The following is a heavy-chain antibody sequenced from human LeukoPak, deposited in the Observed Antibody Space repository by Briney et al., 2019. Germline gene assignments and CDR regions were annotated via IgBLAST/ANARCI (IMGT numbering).Heavy chain of an antibody. D-gene: IGHD3-22*01. Sequence: GGSLRLSCAAPGFTFSSYSMNWVRQAPGKGLEWVSYISSSSSTIYYADSVKGRFTISRDNAKNSLYLQMNSLRAEDTAVYYCARPKSITMITADAFDIWGQGTMVTVSS. J-gene: IGHJ3*02. CDR2: ISSSSSTI. V-gene: IGHV3-48*04. CDR1: GFTFSSYS. CDR3: ARPKSITMITADAFDI.